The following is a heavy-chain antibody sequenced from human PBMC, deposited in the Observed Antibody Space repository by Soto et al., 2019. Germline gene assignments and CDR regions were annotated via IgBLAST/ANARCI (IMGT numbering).Heavy chain of an antibody. CDR2: IYPRDSDT. Sequence: PGESLKISCQVSGYSFTTFWIGWVRQMPGKGLEWVGLIYPRDSDTRYSPSFQGRVTISVDKSVNTAYLRWSSLRASDTAIYYCARTDNPSFNFDYWGQGTQVTVSS. D-gene: IGHD1-1*01. CDR1: GYSFTTFW. CDR3: ARTDNPSFNFDY. V-gene: IGHV5-51*01. J-gene: IGHJ4*02.